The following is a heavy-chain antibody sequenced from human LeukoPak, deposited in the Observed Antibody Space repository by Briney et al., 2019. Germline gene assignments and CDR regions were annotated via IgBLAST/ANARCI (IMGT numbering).Heavy chain of an antibody. V-gene: IGHV4-39*01. CDR2: IYYSGST. J-gene: IGHJ4*02. CDR1: GGSISSSSYY. Sequence: SETLSLTCTVSGGSISSSSYYWGWVRQPPGKGLEWIGNIYYSGSTYYNPSLKSRVSISEDTSKNQFSLKLSSVTAADTAVYYCARRLDTSMVRGGSFDYWGQGILVSVSP. D-gene: IGHD5-18*01. CDR3: ARRLDTSMVRGGSFDY.